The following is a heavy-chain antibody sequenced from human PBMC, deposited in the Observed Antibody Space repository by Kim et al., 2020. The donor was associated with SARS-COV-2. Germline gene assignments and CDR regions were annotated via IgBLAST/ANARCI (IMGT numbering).Heavy chain of an antibody. CDR1: GYTFSGYY. CDR3: ARARIAVFEVVNEAFDY. CDR2: INPNTGGT. D-gene: IGHD3-3*01. J-gene: IGHJ4*02. Sequence: ASVKVSCRTSGYTFSGYYMHWVRQAPGQGLEWMGWINPNTGGTNYAQKFQGKVTMTRDTSMRTAYMELRGLRSDDTAVYYCARARIAVFEVVNEAFDYWGQGTLVTVSS. V-gene: IGHV1-2*02.